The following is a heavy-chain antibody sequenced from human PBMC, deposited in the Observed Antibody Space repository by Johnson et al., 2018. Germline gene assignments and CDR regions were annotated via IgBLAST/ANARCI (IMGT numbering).Heavy chain of an antibody. CDR1: GFIFSAHW. Sequence: VQLQESGGGLVQPGGSLRLSCAASGFIFSAHWMQWVRQTPEKGLVWVSQIGNDGSTTHYADSVKGRFTISRDKTKNMLYLQMNSLRVEDTAVYYCARDLYGVDFWGRGTLVTVAS. V-gene: IGHV3-74*01. J-gene: IGHJ4*02. D-gene: IGHD4-17*01. CDR2: IGNDGSTT. CDR3: ARDLYGVDF.